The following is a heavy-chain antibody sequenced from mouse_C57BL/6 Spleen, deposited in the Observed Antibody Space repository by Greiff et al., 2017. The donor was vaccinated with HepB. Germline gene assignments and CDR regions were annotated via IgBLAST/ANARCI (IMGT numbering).Heavy chain of an antibody. CDR3: ESAYCYDSTDY. J-gene: IGHJ2*01. V-gene: IGHV1-7*01. D-gene: IGHD1-1*01. Sequence: QVQLKQSGAELAKPGASVKLSCKASGYTFTSYWMHWVKQRPGQGLEWIGYINPSSGDTKYNQKFKDKATLTADKSSSTAYMQLSSLTYEDSAVYYYESAYCYDSTDYWGQGTTLTVSS. CDR2: INPSSGDT. CDR1: GYTFTSYW.